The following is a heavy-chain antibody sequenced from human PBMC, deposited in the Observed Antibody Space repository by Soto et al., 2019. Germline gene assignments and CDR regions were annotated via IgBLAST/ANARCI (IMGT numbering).Heavy chain of an antibody. CDR1: GFTFSSYS. CDR3: ARVPGGDGYNRDYYYGMDV. J-gene: IGHJ6*02. CDR2: ISSSSSTI. Sequence: GGSLRLSCAASGFTFSSYSMNWVRQAPGKGLEWVSYISSSSSTIYYADSVKGRFTISRDNAKNSLYLQMNSLRAEDTAVYYCARVPGGDGYNRDYYYGMDVWGQGT. V-gene: IGHV3-48*04. D-gene: IGHD5-12*01.